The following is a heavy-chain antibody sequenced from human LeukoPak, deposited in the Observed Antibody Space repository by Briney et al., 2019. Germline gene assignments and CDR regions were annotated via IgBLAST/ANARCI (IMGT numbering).Heavy chain of an antibody. J-gene: IGHJ4*02. Sequence: PSETLSLTCAVSGGSISSSNWWNWVRQPPGKGLEWIGEIYHSGSTNYNPSLKSRVTISVDKSKNQFSLKLSSVTAADTAVYYCARERYSSGFYFDYWGQGTLVTVSS. D-gene: IGHD6-19*01. CDR2: IYHSGST. V-gene: IGHV4-4*02. CDR1: GGSISSSNW. CDR3: ARERYSSGFYFDY.